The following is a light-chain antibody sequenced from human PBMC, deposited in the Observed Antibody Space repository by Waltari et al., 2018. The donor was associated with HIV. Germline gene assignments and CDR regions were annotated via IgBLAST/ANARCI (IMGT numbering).Light chain of an antibody. CDR2: DDS. V-gene: IGLV3-21*02. CDR1: NIGSKS. J-gene: IGLJ2*01. CDR3: QVSDSNSDHPI. Sequence: SYVLTQPLSVSVAPGQTARITCGGNNIGSKSVNWYQQKPGQAPVLVVHDDSDRPSGIPERFSGSNSGTTATLTISRVEAGDEADYYCQVSDSNSDHPIFAGGTRLTVL.